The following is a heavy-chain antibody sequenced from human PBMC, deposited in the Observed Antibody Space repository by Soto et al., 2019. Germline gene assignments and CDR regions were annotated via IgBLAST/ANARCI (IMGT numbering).Heavy chain of an antibody. CDR3: ARDASKDCLGGSGGSCYLDY. CDR1: GFTFNTYG. J-gene: IGHJ4*02. D-gene: IGHD2-15*01. CDR2: IWYDGNNK. Sequence: GGSLRLSCAASGFTFNTYGMHWVRQAPGKGLEWVAIIWYDGNNKFYAVSVKGRFTISRDNSMHTLYLQMNSLRAEDTAVYYCARDASKDCLGGSGGSCYLDYWGQGTQVTVSS. V-gene: IGHV3-33*01.